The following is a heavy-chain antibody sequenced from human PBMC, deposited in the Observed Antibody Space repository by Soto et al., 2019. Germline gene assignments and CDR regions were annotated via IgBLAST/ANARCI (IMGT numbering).Heavy chain of an antibody. CDR3: AKAAEGDYVFNNWFDP. D-gene: IGHD4-17*01. Sequence: PGGSLRLSCVASGFTFSSYAMSWVRQAPGKGLEWVSAISGSGGSTYYADSVKGRFTVSRDNSKNTLYLQMNSLRAEDTAVYYCAKAAEGDYVFNNWFDPWGQGTLVTVSS. V-gene: IGHV3-23*01. CDR2: ISGSGGST. J-gene: IGHJ5*02. CDR1: GFTFSSYA.